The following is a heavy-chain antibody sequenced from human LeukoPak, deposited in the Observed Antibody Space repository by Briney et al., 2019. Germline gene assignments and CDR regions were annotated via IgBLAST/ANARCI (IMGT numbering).Heavy chain of an antibody. V-gene: IGHV1-2*02. J-gene: IGHJ2*01. CDR2: INPNSGGT. D-gene: IGHD2-15*01. Sequence: ASVKVSCKASGYTFTGYYMHWVRQAPGQGLEWMGWINPNSGGTNYAQKFQGRVTMTRDTSISTAYMELSRLRSDDTAVYYCARDPVVAATSMQFDWYFDLWGRGTLVTVSS. CDR3: ARDPVVAATSMQFDWYFDL. CDR1: GYTFTGYY.